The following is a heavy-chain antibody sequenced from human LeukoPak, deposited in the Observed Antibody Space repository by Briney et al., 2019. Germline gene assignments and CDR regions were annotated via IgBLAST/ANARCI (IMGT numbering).Heavy chain of an antibody. CDR1: GFTFSTHE. CDR3: ARSFAVTAFDY. V-gene: IGHV3-48*03. J-gene: IGHJ4*02. D-gene: IGHD2-21*02. CDR2: ISSSGSNR. Sequence: GGPLRLSCAASGFTFSTHEMHWVRQAPGKGLEWVSYISSSGSNRFYADSVKGRFTISRDTAKNSLYLQMNSLRAEDTAVYYCARSFAVTAFDYWGQGTLVTVSS.